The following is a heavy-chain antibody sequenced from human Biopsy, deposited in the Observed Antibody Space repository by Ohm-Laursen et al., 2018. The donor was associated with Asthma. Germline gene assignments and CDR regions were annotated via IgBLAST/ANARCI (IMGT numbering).Heavy chain of an antibody. J-gene: IGHJ4*02. D-gene: IGHD6-19*01. CDR1: GFMFRSFG. Sequence: SLRLSCAASGFMFRSFGMHWVRQAPGKGLEWVSSITGSGGFTYYADSVKGRFTISRDNAKNSLYLQMNSLRAEDTALYHCGRDMGGFGSGWFPVEFWGQGTLVTVSS. V-gene: IGHV3-21*04. CDR3: GRDMGGFGSGWFPVEF. CDR2: ITGSGGFT.